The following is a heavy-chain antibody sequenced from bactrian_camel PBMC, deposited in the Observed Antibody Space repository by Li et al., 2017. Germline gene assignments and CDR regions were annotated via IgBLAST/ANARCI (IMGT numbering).Heavy chain of an antibody. Sequence: HVQLVESGGGSVQAGGSLRLSCAASGYFYSSYCMGWFRQAPGKEREGVAAIDKDGSTSYADSVKGRFTVSRDNSRNMLYLQMNSLKSDDSALYFCVGELVFAFAYWGQGTQVTVS. CDR1: GYFYSSYC. J-gene: IGHJ4*01. CDR2: IDKDGST. CDR3: VGELVFAFAY. D-gene: IGHD2*01. V-gene: IGHV3S26*01.